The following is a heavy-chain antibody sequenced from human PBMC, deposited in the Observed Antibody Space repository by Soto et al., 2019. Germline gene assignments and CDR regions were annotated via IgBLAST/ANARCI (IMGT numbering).Heavy chain of an antibody. D-gene: IGHD2-15*01. CDR3: ARESPLGYCSGGSCYTQVDY. CDR1: GGSVSSGSYC. Sequence: PSETLSLTCTVSGGSVSSGSYCWSWIRPPPGKGLEWIGYIYYSGSTNYNPSLKSRVTISVDTSKNQFSLKLSSVTAADTAVYYCARESPLGYCSGGSCYTQVDYWGQGTLVTVSS. J-gene: IGHJ4*02. CDR2: IYYSGST. V-gene: IGHV4-61*01.